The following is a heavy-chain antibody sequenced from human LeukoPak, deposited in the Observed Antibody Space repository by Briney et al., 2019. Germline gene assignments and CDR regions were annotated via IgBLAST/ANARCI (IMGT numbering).Heavy chain of an antibody. V-gene: IGHV1-8*01. CDR1: GYTFTSYD. Sequence: GASVKVSCKASGYTFTSYDINWVRQATGQGLEWMGWMNPNSGNTGYAQKFQGRVTMTRNTSISTAYMELGSLRSEDTAVYYCARAHDYGDFDYYYYGMDVWGQGTTVTVSS. J-gene: IGHJ6*02. D-gene: IGHD4-17*01. CDR3: ARAHDYGDFDYYYYGMDV. CDR2: MNPNSGNT.